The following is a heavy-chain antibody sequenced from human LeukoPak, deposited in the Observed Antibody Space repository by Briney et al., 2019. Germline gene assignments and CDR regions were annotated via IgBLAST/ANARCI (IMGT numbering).Heavy chain of an antibody. CDR1: GFTFSSYA. CDR3: ARDLYRIVVVPHYFDY. CDR2: ISSSSSNI. D-gene: IGHD3-22*01. J-gene: IGHJ4*02. Sequence: GGSLRLSCAASGFTFSSYAMSWVRQAPGKGLEWVSSISSSSSNIYYADSVKGRFAISRDNAKNSLYLQMNSLRAEDTAVYYCARDLYRIVVVPHYFDYWGQGTLVTVS. V-gene: IGHV3-21*01.